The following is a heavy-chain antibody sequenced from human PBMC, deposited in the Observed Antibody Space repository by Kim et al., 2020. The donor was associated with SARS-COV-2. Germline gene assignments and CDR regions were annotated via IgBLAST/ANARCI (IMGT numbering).Heavy chain of an antibody. CDR3: ARAAGSVTIFGVVIIWAFDY. Sequence: SETLSLTCTVSGGSISSGGYYWSWIRQHPGKGLECIGYIYYSGSTYYNPSLKSRVTISVDTSKNQFSLKLSSVTAADTAVYYCARAAGSVTIFGVVIIWAFDYWGQGTLVTVSS. D-gene: IGHD3-3*01. CDR1: GGSISSGGYY. CDR2: IYYSGST. V-gene: IGHV4-31*03. J-gene: IGHJ4*02.